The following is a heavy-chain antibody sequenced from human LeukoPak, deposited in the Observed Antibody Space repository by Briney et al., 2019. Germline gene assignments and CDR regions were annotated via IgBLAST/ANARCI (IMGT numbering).Heavy chain of an antibody. CDR3: AKEGTWGNWYFDL. CDR2: ISRDGLTK. Sequence: GGALRLSCAASGCTFSNYGMHWVRQAPGKGGEGVAVISRDGLTKYYADSVKGRFTLHRDNSRNTLYLEMNSLRDEDTAVYYCAKEGTWGNWYFDLWGRGTLVIVTS. CDR1: GCTFSNYG. D-gene: IGHD3-16*01. V-gene: IGHV3-30*18. J-gene: IGHJ2*01.